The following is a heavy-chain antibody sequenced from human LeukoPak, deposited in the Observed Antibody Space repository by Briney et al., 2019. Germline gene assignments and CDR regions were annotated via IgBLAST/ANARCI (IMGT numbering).Heavy chain of an antibody. J-gene: IGHJ6*04. Sequence: SQTLSLTFAICGDSLSKNRATWNWLRQSPARGLEWLGSTYYRSRWFNDYTVAVKSRMAINQDTSKNQFSLQLKSVTPEDTAVYYCARGHENYYHVFDVWGKGTTVTVSS. CDR2: TYYRSRWFN. CDR1: GDSLSKNRAT. V-gene: IGHV6-1*01. CDR3: ARGHENYYHVFDV.